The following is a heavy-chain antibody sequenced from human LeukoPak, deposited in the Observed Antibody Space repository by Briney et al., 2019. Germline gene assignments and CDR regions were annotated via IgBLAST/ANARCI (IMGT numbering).Heavy chain of an antibody. Sequence: PSETLSLTCAVYGGSFSGYYWSWIGQPPGKGLEWIGEINHSGSTNYNPSLKSRVTISVDTSKNQFSLKLSSVTAADTAVYYCARAFPSIRDWGQGTLVTVSS. V-gene: IGHV4-34*01. CDR3: ARAFPSIRD. D-gene: IGHD2-21*01. CDR1: GGSFSGYY. J-gene: IGHJ4*02. CDR2: INHSGST.